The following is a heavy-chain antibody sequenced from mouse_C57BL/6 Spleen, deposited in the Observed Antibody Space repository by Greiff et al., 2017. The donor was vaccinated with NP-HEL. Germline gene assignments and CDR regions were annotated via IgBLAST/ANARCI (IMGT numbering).Heavy chain of an antibody. CDR2: IDPSDSYT. J-gene: IGHJ2*01. CDR1: GYTFTSYW. D-gene: IGHD1-1*01. Sequence: QVQLQQPGAELVMPGASVKLSCKASGYTFTSYWMHWVKQRPGQGLEWIGEIDPSDSYTNYNQKFKGKSTLTVDKSSSTAYMQLSSLTSEDSAVYYCARSPTTVVAPLDYWGQGTTLTVSS. CDR3: ARSPTTVVAPLDY. V-gene: IGHV1-69*01.